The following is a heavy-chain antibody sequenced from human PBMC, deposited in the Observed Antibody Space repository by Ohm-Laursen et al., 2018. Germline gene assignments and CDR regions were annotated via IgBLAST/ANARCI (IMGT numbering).Heavy chain of an antibody. V-gene: IGHV3-21*01. CDR1: GFSVSSYD. J-gene: IGHJ4*02. D-gene: IGHD2-15*01. Sequence: GSLRLSCTASGFSVSSYDMNWVRQAPGKGLEWISYISETSSHIYDADSVRGRFTVARDIAKNSLYLQLNSLRVEDTAMYYCAGYGYWGQGTLVTISS. CDR3: AGYGY. CDR2: ISETSSHI.